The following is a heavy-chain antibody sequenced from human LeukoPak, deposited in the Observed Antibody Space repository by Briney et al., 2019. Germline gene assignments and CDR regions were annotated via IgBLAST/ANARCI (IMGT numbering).Heavy chain of an antibody. CDR3: AKRGPIYSATPGNYFDH. CDR2: IINTGSST. V-gene: IGHV3-74*01. Sequence: GGSLRLSCAASGFTFSSYWMHWVRQAPGEGLVWVSHIINTGSSTNYADSVKGRFTISRDNSKNTVYLQMNSLSAEDTAIYYCAKRGPIYSATPGNYFDHWGQGTLVTVSS. D-gene: IGHD3-10*01. CDR1: GFTFSSYW. J-gene: IGHJ4*02.